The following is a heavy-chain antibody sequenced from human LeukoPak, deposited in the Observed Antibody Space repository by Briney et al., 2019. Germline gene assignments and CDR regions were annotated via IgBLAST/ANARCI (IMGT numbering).Heavy chain of an antibody. CDR2: ITISGHTK. Sequence: PGGSLRLSCAASGFDLSTYEMNWVRQAPGKGLEWIADITISGHTKNYADSVRGRFTISRDNAKNSMYLQMNSLRAEDTAVYYCARDRLTSGSYFFDYWGQGTLVTVSS. V-gene: IGHV3-48*03. CDR3: ARDRLTSGSYFFDY. D-gene: IGHD1-26*01. CDR1: GFDLSTYE. J-gene: IGHJ4*02.